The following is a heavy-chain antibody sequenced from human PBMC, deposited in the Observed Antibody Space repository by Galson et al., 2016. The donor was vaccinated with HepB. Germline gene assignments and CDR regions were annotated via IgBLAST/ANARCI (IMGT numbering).Heavy chain of an antibody. CDR2: IAFDGSEK. V-gene: IGHV3-30*18. CDR3: AKPPSGEDDAFHI. CDR1: GFIFRSYG. J-gene: IGHJ3*02. Sequence: SLRLSCAASGFIFRSYGMHWVRQAPGKGLEWVAVIAFDGSEKYYADSLKGRFTISRDHSKSTLYLQMNSLRVEDTAVYFCAKPPSGEDDAFHIWGQGTLVTVSS. D-gene: IGHD3-10*01.